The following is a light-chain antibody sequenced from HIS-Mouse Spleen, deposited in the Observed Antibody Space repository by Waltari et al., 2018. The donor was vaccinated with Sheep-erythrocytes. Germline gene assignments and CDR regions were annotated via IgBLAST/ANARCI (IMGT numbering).Light chain of an antibody. V-gene: IGLV2-8*01. CDR1: SSDVGGYNY. J-gene: IGLJ3*02. Sequence: QSALTQPPSASGSPGQSVTISCTGTSSDVGGYNYFSWYQQHPGKAPNLMIYEVSNRPSGVPVRFPGSKSGNTASLTVSGLQAEDEADYYCSSYAGSNNWVFGGGTKLTVL. CDR2: EVS. CDR3: SSYAGSNNWV.